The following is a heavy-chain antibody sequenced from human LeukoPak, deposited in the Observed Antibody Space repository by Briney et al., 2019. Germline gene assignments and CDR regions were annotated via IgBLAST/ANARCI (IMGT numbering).Heavy chain of an antibody. J-gene: IGHJ4*02. V-gene: IGHV1-2*02. D-gene: IGHD5-24*01. CDR3: AFRRRDGYTFGY. Sequence: ASVTVSCKASGYTFTGYFMHWVRQAPGQGLEWMGWIIPNSGGTNYAQKFQGRVTMTRDTSISTAYMELSRLRSDDTAVYYCAFRRRDGYTFGYWGQGTLVTVSS. CDR1: GYTFTGYF. CDR2: IIPNSGGT.